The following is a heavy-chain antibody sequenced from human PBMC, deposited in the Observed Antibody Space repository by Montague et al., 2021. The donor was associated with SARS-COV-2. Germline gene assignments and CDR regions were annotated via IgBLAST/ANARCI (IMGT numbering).Heavy chain of an antibody. V-gene: IGHV4-38-2*01. Sequence: SETLSLTCSVSGFSISSGFYWAWIRQSPAKGPEWIGTVYHSGYTHYNPSLKGHVTVSIDTSKNQFSLTVTSVTAADTAVYFCARRGYTGSDYFDYWGQGTLVTVSS. CDR2: VYHSGYT. CDR3: ARRGYTGSDYFDY. CDR1: GFSISSGFY. J-gene: IGHJ4*02. D-gene: IGHD5-12*01.